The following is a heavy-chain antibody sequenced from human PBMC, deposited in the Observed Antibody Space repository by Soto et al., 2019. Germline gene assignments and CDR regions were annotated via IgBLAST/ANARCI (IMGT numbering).Heavy chain of an antibody. CDR2: INPNGDST. V-gene: IGHV1-46*01. Sequence: ASVKVSCKASGNTFTSYSMQWVRQAPGQGLEWMGIINPNGDSTGYAQKFQGRVKITRDTSTSTVYMELSSLTSDDTAVYFCGSRDLSYSDFWSGYSLDYGVDVWGQGTTVTVSS. J-gene: IGHJ6*02. D-gene: IGHD3-3*01. CDR3: GSRDLSYSDFWSGYSLDYGVDV. CDR1: GNTFTSYS.